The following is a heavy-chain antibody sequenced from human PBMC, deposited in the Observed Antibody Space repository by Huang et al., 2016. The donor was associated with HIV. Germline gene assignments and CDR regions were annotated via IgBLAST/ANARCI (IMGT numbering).Heavy chain of an antibody. Sequence: QVQLVQSGAEVKKPGASVKVSCKAYGNTFSGYGNSWVRQAPGQGLEWMGWSSGYKVNTNYVENLQSRVTKTTDTSTSTAYMELRSLRSDDTAVDYCARDRRPYSGSYLGYWGQGTLVTDSS. D-gene: IGHD1-26*01. J-gene: IGHJ4*02. CDR2: SSGYKVNT. V-gene: IGHV1-18*04. CDR1: GNTFSGYG. CDR3: ARDRRPYSGSYLGY.